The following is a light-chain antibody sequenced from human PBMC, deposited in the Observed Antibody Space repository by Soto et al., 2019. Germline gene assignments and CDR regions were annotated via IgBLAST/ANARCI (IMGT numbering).Light chain of an antibody. CDR2: TTA. CDR1: QTITTY. J-gene: IGKJ2*01. CDR3: QQSYNSPPT. V-gene: IGKV1-39*01. Sequence: DIQMTQSPSSLSASVGDRGTSTCRASQTITTYLNWYQHKSGQAPKLLISTTANLGGGVPSRFSGTGSGTHFTISISSLQREAFATYFCQQSYNSPPTFGQGTKLEF.